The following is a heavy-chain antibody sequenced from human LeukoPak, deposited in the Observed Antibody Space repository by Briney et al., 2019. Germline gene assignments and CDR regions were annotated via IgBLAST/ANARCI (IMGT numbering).Heavy chain of an antibody. V-gene: IGHV4-59*08. J-gene: IGHJ3*02. CDR1: GGSISSYY. CDR3: ARISGSYSHAFDI. D-gene: IGHD1-26*01. CDR2: IYYSGST. Sequence: SETLSLTCTVSGGSISSYYWSWIRQPPGKGLEWIGYIYYSGSTNYNPSLKSRVTISVDTSKNQFSLKLSSVTAADTAVYYCARISGSYSHAFDIWGQGTMVTVSS.